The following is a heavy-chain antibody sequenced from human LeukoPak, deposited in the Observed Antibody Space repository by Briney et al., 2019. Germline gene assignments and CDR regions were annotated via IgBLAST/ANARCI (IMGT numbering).Heavy chain of an antibody. J-gene: IGHJ4*02. Sequence: QPGGSLRLSCAASGFTFNSYALTWVRQAPGKGLESVSTISGSGRSTFYAGSVKGRFTISRDNSKNTLYLQMNGLRAEDTAVYYCAKDRAAMGDFDYWGQGTLVTVSS. CDR2: ISGSGRST. D-gene: IGHD5-18*01. CDR3: AKDRAAMGDFDY. CDR1: GFTFNSYA. V-gene: IGHV3-23*01.